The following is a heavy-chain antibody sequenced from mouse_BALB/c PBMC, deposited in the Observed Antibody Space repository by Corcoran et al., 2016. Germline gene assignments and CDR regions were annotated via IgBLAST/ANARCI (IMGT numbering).Heavy chain of an antibody. V-gene: IGHV1-9*01. J-gene: IGHJ4*01. Sequence: QVQLQQSGAELMKPGASVKISCKATGYTFSSYWIEWVKQRPGHGLEWIGEIFPGSYNTNYNEKFKGKATFTADTSSNTAYMQLSSLTSEDSVVYYCARSGHYLMDYWGQGTSVTVSS. D-gene: IGHD2-1*01. CDR1: GYTFSSYW. CDR2: IFPGSYNT. CDR3: ARSGHYLMDY.